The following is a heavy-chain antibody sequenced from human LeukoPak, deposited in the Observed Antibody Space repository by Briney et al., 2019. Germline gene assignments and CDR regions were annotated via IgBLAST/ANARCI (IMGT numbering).Heavy chain of an antibody. V-gene: IGHV4-4*02. CDR3: ARGYCSSTSCYWFAFDI. CDR2: IYHSGST. D-gene: IGHD2-2*01. Sequence: SGTLSLTCAVSGGSISSSNWWSWVRQPPGKGLEWIGEIYHSGSTNYNPSLKSRVTISVDKSKNQFSLKLSSVTAADTAVYYCARGYCSSTSCYWFAFDIWGQGTMVTVSS. CDR1: GGSISSSNW. J-gene: IGHJ3*02.